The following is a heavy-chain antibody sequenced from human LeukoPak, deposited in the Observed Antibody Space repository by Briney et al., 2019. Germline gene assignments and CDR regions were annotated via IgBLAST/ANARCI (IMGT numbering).Heavy chain of an antibody. J-gene: IGHJ6*02. V-gene: IGHV3-30*04. CDR1: GFTFGDYA. CDR2: ISYDGSNK. D-gene: IGHD3-10*01. Sequence: HPGGSLRLSCTASGFTFGDYAMSWFRQAPGKGLEWVAVISYDGSNKYYADSVKGRFTISRDNSKNTLYLQMNSLRAADTAVYYCAKDSPYGSGSYYRLGYYYYGMDVWGQGTTVTVSS. CDR3: AKDSPYGSGSYYRLGYYYYGMDV.